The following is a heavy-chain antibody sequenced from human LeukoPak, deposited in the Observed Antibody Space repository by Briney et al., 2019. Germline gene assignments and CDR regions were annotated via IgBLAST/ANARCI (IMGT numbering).Heavy chain of an antibody. V-gene: IGHV5-51*01. CDR2: IYPSDSDT. CDR1: GYSFTSYW. D-gene: IGHD1-26*01. J-gene: IGHJ3*02. CDR3: ARRLPGVGATLHDAFDI. Sequence: GESLKISCKGSGYSFTSYWIGWVRQMPGKGLEWMGIIYPSDSDTRYSPSFQGQVTISADKSISTAYLQWSSLKASDTAMYYCARRLPGVGATLHDAFDIWGHGTMVTVSS.